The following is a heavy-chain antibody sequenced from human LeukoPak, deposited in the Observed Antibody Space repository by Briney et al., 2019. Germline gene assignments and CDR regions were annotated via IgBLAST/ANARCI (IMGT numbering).Heavy chain of an antibody. CDR1: GGSITSSNW. CDR2: IYHSGST. D-gene: IGHD3-16*01. Sequence: SGTLSLTCAVSGGSITSSNWWSWVRQPPGKGLEWIGEIYHSGSTNYNPSLKSRVTISVDKSKNQFSLKLSSVTAADTAVYYCVRAGRVSGAFDIWGQGTMVTVSS. J-gene: IGHJ3*02. V-gene: IGHV4-4*02. CDR3: VRAGRVSGAFDI.